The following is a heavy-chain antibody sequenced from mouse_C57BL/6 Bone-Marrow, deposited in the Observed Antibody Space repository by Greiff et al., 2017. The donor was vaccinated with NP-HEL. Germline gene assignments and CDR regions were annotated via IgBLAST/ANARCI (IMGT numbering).Heavy chain of an antibody. Sequence: VKLMESGPGLVQPSQSLSITCTVSGFSLTSYGVHWVRQSPGKGLEWLGVIWSGGSTDYNAAFISSLSISKDNSKSQVFFKMNSLQADDTAIYYCARDGYQFFYYFDYWGQGTTLTVSS. V-gene: IGHV2-2*01. CDR3: ARDGYQFFYYFDY. CDR1: GFSLTSYG. D-gene: IGHD2-3*01. CDR2: IWSGGST. J-gene: IGHJ2*01.